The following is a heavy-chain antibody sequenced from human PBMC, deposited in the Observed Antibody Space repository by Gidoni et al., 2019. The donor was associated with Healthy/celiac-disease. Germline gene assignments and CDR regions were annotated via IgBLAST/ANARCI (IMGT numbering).Heavy chain of an antibody. V-gene: IGHV1-69*01. Sequence: QVQLVQSGAEVKKPGSSVKVSCKASGGTFSSYAISWVRQAPGQGLEWMGGIIPIFGTANYAQKFQGRVTITADESTSTAYMELSSLRSEDTAVYYCARVGEPQFLHPEHDYSNYRLNYWGQGTLVTVSS. D-gene: IGHD4-4*01. J-gene: IGHJ4*02. CDR3: ARVGEPQFLHPEHDYSNYRLNY. CDR2: IIPIFGTA. CDR1: GGTFSSYA.